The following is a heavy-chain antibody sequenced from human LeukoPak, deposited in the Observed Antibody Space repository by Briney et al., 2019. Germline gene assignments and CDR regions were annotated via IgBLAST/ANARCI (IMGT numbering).Heavy chain of an antibody. CDR3: ARLNMIRGVSP. CDR2: INHSGTT. CDR1: GYSISNGYY. J-gene: IGHJ5*02. V-gene: IGHV4-38-2*01. D-gene: IGHD3-10*01. Sequence: SGTLSLTCSVSGYSISNGYYWGWIRQPPGKGLEWIGEINHSGTTNYNASLTSRLTISVDTPKKQFSLKLSSVTAADTAVYYCARLNMIRGVSPWGQGTLVTVSS.